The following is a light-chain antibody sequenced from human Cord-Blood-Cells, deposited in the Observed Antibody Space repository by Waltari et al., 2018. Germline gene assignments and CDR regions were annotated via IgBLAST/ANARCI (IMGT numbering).Light chain of an antibody. J-gene: IGLJ2*01. CDR3: CSYAGSSTFVV. CDR1: SSDVGSYNL. V-gene: IGLV2-23*01. Sequence: QSALTQPASVSGSPGQSITISCPATSSDVGSYNLVSRYQQHPGTAPKLMIYEGSKRPSGVSNRFSGSKSGNTASLTISGLQAEDEAYYYCCSYAGSSTFVVFGGGTKLTVL. CDR2: EGS.